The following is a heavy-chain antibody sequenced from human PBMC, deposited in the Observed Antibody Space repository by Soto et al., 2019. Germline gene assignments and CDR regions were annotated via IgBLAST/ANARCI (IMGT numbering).Heavy chain of an antibody. V-gene: IGHV3-23*01. J-gene: IGHJ4*02. Sequence: EVQLLESGGDLVQPGGSLKLSCAASGFTFSGYAMNWVRQAPGKGLEWVSTISGSGAGTYYADSVKGRFTISRDNSKNTLYLQMNSLRAEDTALYYCAKDYSGYHQPVDSWGQGTLVTVSS. CDR2: ISGSGAGT. D-gene: IGHD2-15*01. CDR3: AKDYSGYHQPVDS. CDR1: GFTFSGYA.